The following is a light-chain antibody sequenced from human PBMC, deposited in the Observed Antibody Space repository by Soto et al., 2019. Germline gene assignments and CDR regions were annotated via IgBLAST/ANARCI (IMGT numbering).Light chain of an antibody. V-gene: IGLV2-14*03. J-gene: IGLJ2*01. CDR1: SSDIGGYRY. CDR2: DVS. Sequence: QSALTQPASVSGSPGQSVTISCTGSSSDIGGYRYVSWYQQRPGKAPKLMIYDVSYRPSGVSNRFSGSKSGSTASLTISGLQPEDEADYYCTSYTSDSSVIFGGGTKLTVL. CDR3: TSYTSDSSVI.